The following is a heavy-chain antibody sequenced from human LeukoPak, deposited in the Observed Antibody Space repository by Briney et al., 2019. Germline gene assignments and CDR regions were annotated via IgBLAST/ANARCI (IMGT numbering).Heavy chain of an antibody. Sequence: PGGSLRLSCAASGFTFSSYGMHWVRQAPGKGLEWVAFIRYDGSNKYYADSVKGRFTISRDNSKNTLYLQMNSLRAEDTAVYYCARQIQLWLRGYFDYWGQGTLVTVSS. J-gene: IGHJ4*02. V-gene: IGHV3-30*02. D-gene: IGHD5-18*01. CDR1: GFTFSSYG. CDR2: IRYDGSNK. CDR3: ARQIQLWLRGYFDY.